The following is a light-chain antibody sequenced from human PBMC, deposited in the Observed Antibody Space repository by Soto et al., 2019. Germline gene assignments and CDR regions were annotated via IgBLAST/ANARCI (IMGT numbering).Light chain of an antibody. J-gene: IGLJ1*01. CDR1: SSDVGGYDY. CDR3: SSLTSGSTRV. CDR2: DVT. V-gene: IGLV2-14*01. Sequence: QSALTQPASVSGSPGQSITISCTGTSSDVGGYDYVSWYQQHPDKAPKLIIYDVTDRPSGVSSRFSGSKSGNTASLTISGLQAEDEADYYCSSLTSGSTRVFGTGTKLTVL.